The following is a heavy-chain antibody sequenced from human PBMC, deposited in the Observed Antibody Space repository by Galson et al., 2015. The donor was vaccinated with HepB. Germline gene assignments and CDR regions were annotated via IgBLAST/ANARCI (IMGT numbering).Heavy chain of an antibody. CDR2: FDPEDGKT. CDR3: ATRSDSSGYLASAFDI. J-gene: IGHJ3*02. Sequence: SVKVSCKVSGHTLTELSMHWVRQAPGKGLEWMGGFDPEDGKTIYAQKFQGRVTMTEDTSTDTAYMELSSLRSEDTAVYYCATRSDSSGYLASAFDIWGQGTMVTVSS. CDR1: GHTLTELS. D-gene: IGHD3-22*01. V-gene: IGHV1-24*01.